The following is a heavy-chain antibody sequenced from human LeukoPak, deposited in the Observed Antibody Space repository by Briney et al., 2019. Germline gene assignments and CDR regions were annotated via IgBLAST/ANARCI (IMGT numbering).Heavy chain of an antibody. V-gene: IGHV3-21*01. CDR1: GFTFSSYS. J-gene: IGHJ6*04. D-gene: IGHD3-9*01. CDR3: ARDGAYDILTGMDV. Sequence: GGSLRLSCAASGFTFSSYSMNWVRQAPGKGLEWVSSISSSSSYIYYAASVKGRFTISRDNAKNSLYLQMNSLRAEDTAVYYCARDGAYDILTGMDVWGKGTTVTVSS. CDR2: ISSSSSYI.